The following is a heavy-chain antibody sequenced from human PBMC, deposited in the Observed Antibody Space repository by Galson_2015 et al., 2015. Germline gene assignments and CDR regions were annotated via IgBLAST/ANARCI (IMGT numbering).Heavy chain of an antibody. CDR1: GFTFCDYD. D-gene: IGHD3-3*01. CDR3: AREGPAVLRFLDV. CDR2: INNDGSTK. V-gene: IGHV3-30*04. J-gene: IGHJ6*03. Sequence: SLRLSCAASGFTFCDYDMHWVRQAPGKGLEWVSVINNDGSTKYYADSVKGRFTISRDNSKNTLYLQMNSLRDDDTAVYYCAREGPAVLRFLDVWGKGTTVTVSS.